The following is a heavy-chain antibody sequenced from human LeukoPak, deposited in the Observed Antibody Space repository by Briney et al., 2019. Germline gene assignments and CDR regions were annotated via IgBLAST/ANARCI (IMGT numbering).Heavy chain of an antibody. CDR1: GFTFSSYG. Sequence: GLSLRLSCAASGFTFSSYGIHWVRQAPGKGLEWVAVISSDGSDKYYADSVKGRFTISRDNAKNSPYLQMKSLRAEDTAVYYCARDSSPDILGHVDYWGLGTPVTVSS. CDR3: ARDSSPDILGHVDY. D-gene: IGHD3-9*01. CDR2: ISSDGSDK. V-gene: IGHV3-30*03. J-gene: IGHJ4*02.